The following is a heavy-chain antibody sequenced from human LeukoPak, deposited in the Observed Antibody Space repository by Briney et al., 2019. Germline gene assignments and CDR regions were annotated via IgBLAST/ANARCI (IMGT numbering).Heavy chain of an antibody. J-gene: IGHJ4*02. V-gene: IGHV3-48*02. CDR1: GFTFSSYA. CDR3: ARVRWNSYYFDF. Sequence: PGGSLRLSCAASGFTFSSYAMSWVRQAPRKGLEWVSYISSSSSTINYADSVKGRFTISRDNAENSLFLQMNSLRDEDTAVYYCARVRWNSYYFDFWGQGALVTVSS. D-gene: IGHD1-7*01. CDR2: ISSSSSTI.